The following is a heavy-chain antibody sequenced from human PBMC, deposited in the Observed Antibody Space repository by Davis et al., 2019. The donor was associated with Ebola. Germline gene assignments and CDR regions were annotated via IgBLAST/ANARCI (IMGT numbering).Heavy chain of an antibody. J-gene: IGHJ5*02. CDR3: ARHRQYCSSTSCYRNWFDP. Sequence: GESLKISCAASGFTFSSYSMNWVRQAPGKGLEWVAVISYDGSNKYYADSVKGRFTISRDNSKNTLYLQMNSLRAEDTAVYYCARHRQYCSSTSCYRNWFDPWGQGTLVTVSS. V-gene: IGHV3-30*03. D-gene: IGHD2-2*01. CDR2: ISYDGSNK. CDR1: GFTFSSYS.